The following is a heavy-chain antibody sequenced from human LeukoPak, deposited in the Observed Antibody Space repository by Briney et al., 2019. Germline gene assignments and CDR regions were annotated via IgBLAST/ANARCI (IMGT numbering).Heavy chain of an antibody. V-gene: IGHV3-23*01. D-gene: IGHD6-19*01. CDR2: ISGSGGST. CDR3: AKQAKYSNGWLSTQKQAFDY. Sequence: QPGGSLRLSCAASGFTFSSYAMSWVRQAPGKGLEWVSGISGSGGSTYYADFVKGRFTISRDNSKNTLYLQMNSLRAEDTAVFYCAKQAKYSNGWLSTQKQAFDYWGQGTLVTVSS. J-gene: IGHJ4*02. CDR1: GFTFSSYA.